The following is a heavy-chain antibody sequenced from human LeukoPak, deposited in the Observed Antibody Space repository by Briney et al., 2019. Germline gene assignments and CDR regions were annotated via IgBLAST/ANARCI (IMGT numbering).Heavy chain of an antibody. CDR1: GFTFSTYS. CDR3: AKEGYSSGWD. D-gene: IGHD6-19*01. J-gene: IGHJ4*02. V-gene: IGHV3-21*01. CDR2: ISPDSNYK. Sequence: PGGSLRLSCAASGFTFSTYSMNWLRLAPGKGLEWVSSISPDSNYKYYVDSVKGRFTISRDNAKSSLYLQMNSLRAEDTAVYYCAKEGYSSGWDWGQGTLVTVSS.